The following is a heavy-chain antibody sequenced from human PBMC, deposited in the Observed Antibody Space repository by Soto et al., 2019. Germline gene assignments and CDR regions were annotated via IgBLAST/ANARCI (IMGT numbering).Heavy chain of an antibody. V-gene: IGHV4-59*01. CDR3: ALRSMAVVPEY. Sequence: QVQLQESGPGLVKPSETLSLTCAVSGDSISSYYCMWIRQPPGKGLESIGYLYYGRSVNYNPSLKSRVILSVDTSTNQCSLTLSSMTAADTAVYYFALRSMAVVPEYWGQGTLVTVSS. D-gene: IGHD3-22*01. J-gene: IGHJ4*02. CDR2: LYYGRSV. CDR1: GDSISSYY.